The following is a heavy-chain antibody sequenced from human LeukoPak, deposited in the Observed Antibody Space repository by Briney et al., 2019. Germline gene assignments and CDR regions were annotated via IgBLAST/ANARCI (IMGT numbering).Heavy chain of an antibody. CDR2: IYYSGST. D-gene: IGHD3-22*01. CDR1: GGSISSYY. J-gene: IGHJ4*02. Sequence: SETLSLTCTVSGGSISSYYWSWIRQPPGKGLEWIGYIYYSGSTNYNPSLKSRVTISVDTSKNQFSLKLSSVTAADTAVYYCARGYDSSGYYSGIDYWGQGTLVTVSS. CDR3: ARGYDSSGYYSGIDY. V-gene: IGHV4-59*01.